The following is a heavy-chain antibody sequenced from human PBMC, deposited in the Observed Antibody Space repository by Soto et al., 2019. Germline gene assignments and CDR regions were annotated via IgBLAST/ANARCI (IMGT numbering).Heavy chain of an antibody. CDR2: ISSNGGTT. CDR3: VRRVSGNYDY. J-gene: IGHJ4*02. Sequence: PGGSLRLSCVASGFTFSSYDMHWVRQAPGKGLEYVSSISSNGGTTYYGNSVKGRFTISRDNSKNTLYLQMGSLRAEDMAVYYCVRRVSGNYDYWGQGTLVTAPQ. V-gene: IGHV3-64*01. D-gene: IGHD1-7*01. CDR1: GFTFSSYD.